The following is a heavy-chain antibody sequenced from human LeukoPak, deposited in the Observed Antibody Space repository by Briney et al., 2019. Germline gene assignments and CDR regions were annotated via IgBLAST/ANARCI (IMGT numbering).Heavy chain of an antibody. J-gene: IGHJ6*02. CDR3: ARVLGPGSVDPGMDV. D-gene: IGHD5-12*01. Sequence: PGGSLRLSCAASGFTFSDYYMSWIRQAPGKGLEWVSYISSSSSYTNYADSVKGRFTISRDNAKESLYLQMNSLRAEDTAVYYCARVLGPGSVDPGMDVWGPGATVIVSS. CDR1: GFTFSDYY. CDR2: ISSSSSYT. V-gene: IGHV3-11*06.